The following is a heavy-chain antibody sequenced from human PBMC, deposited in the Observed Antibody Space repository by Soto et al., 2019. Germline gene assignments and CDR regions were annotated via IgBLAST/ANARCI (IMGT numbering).Heavy chain of an antibody. V-gene: IGHV4-28*01. D-gene: IGHD3-10*01. CDR2: IDYSGST. J-gene: IGHJ4*02. Sequence: SETLSLTCAVSGYSISSSNWWGWIRQPPGEGLEWIGYIDYSGSTYYNPSLKSRVTMSVDTSKNQFSLKLRSVTAVDTAVYYCARSKGSGSYEFDSWGQGTLVTVSS. CDR3: ARSKGSGSYEFDS. CDR1: GYSISSSNW.